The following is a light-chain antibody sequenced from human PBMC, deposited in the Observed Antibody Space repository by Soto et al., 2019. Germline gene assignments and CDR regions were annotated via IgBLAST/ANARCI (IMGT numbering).Light chain of an antibody. Sequence: QLVLTQSPSASASLGASVKLTCTLSSGHSSYAIAWHQQQPEKGPRYLMKLNSDGSHSKWDGIPDRFSGSSSGAGRYPAISSLQSEDEADYYCQTWGTGIRVFGGGTKLTVL. J-gene: IGLJ2*01. CDR3: QTWGTGIRV. CDR2: LNSDGSH. V-gene: IGLV4-69*01. CDR1: SGHSSYA.